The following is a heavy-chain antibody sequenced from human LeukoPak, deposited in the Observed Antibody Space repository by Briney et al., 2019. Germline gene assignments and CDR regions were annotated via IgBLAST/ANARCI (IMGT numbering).Heavy chain of an antibody. Sequence: PGGSLRLSCAASGFTFSTYWMHWVRQAPGKGLVWVSRNPDGTTTSYADSVKGRFTISRDNAKDTVYLQMNSLRAEDTAVYYCARVSIGWYSFDYWGQGTLVTVSS. CDR2: NPDGTTT. CDR1: GFTFSTYW. D-gene: IGHD6-19*01. V-gene: IGHV3-74*01. CDR3: ARVSIGWYSFDY. J-gene: IGHJ4*02.